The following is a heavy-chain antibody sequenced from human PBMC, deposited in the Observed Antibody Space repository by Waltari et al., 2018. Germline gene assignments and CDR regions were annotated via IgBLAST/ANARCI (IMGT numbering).Heavy chain of an antibody. CDR3: ATYDSSADLYYFDY. Sequence: EVQLVQSGAEVKKPGATVKISCKASGYTFTDYYMPWVQPAPGKGLEWMGRVDPEDGETIYAEKFQGRVTITADTSTDTAYMELSSLRSEDTAVYYCATYDSSADLYYFDYWGQGTLVTVSS. CDR2: VDPEDGET. D-gene: IGHD3-22*01. CDR1: GYTFTDYY. J-gene: IGHJ4*02. V-gene: IGHV1-69-2*01.